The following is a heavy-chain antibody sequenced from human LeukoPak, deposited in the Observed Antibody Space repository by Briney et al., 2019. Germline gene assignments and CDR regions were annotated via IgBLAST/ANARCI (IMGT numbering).Heavy chain of an antibody. J-gene: IGHJ4*02. V-gene: IGHV4-34*01. Sequence: SETLSLTCAVYGGSFSGYYWSWIRQPPGKGLEWIGEINHSGSTNYNPSLKSRVTISVDTSKDQFSLKLSSVTAADTAVYYCASAERGYWGQGTLVTVPS. CDR3: ASAERGY. CDR2: INHSGST. CDR1: GGSFSGYY.